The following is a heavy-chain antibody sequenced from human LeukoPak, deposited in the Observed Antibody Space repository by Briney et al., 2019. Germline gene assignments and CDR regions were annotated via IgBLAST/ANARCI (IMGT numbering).Heavy chain of an antibody. CDR1: GGSFSGYY. CDR3: AGYGSGYCSSTSCYGDRSLDY. Sequence: SETLSLTCAVYGGSFSGYYWSWICQPPGKGLEWIGEINHSGSTNYNPSLKSRVTISVDTSKNQFSLKLSSVTAADTAVYYCAGYGSGYCSSTSCYGDRSLDYWGQGTLVTVSS. J-gene: IGHJ4*02. CDR2: INHSGST. V-gene: IGHV4-34*01. D-gene: IGHD2-2*01.